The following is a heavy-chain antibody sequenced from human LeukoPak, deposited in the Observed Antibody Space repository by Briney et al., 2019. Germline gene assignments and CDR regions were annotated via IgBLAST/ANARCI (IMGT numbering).Heavy chain of an antibody. CDR2: VFYNGTT. CDR3: ARRPRLVASTNWFDP. Sequence: PSETLSLTCTVSGGPLYSSSFYWDWVRQSPGLGLEWIGDVFYNGTTYYNTTLKSRATISVDPSKNQLTLKLTSVTAADSAVYYCARRPRLVASTNWFDPWGQGTQVIVSS. J-gene: IGHJ5*02. D-gene: IGHD2-8*02. V-gene: IGHV4-39*01. CDR1: GGPLYSSSFY.